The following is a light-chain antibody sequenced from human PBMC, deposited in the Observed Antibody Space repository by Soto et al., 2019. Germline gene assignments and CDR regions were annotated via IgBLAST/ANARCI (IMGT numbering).Light chain of an antibody. J-gene: IGKJ3*01. CDR1: QGISNF. CDR2: AAF. CDR3: HQYGSPFT. Sequence: DIQMTQSPSAMSASVGDRVTITCRASQGISNFLAWFQQKPGKVPKRLIYAAFSLQSGVPSRFSGSGSGTEFTLTISSLQPEDFAVYYCHQYGSPFTFGPGTKVEIK. V-gene: IGKV1-17*03.